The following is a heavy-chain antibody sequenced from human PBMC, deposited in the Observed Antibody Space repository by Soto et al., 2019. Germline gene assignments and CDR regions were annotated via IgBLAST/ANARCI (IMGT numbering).Heavy chain of an antibody. CDR3: ARELSGRYPKRGRPFDI. J-gene: IGHJ3*02. CDR1: GFTFSGSA. Sequence: GGSLRLSCAASGFTFSGSAMHWVRQASGKGLEWVGRIRSKANSYATAYAASVKGRFTISRDDSKNTLYLQMNSLRAEDTAVYYCARELSGRYPKRGRPFDIRSQRTMVIVSS. CDR2: IRSKANSYAT. V-gene: IGHV3-73*01. D-gene: IGHD1-26*01.